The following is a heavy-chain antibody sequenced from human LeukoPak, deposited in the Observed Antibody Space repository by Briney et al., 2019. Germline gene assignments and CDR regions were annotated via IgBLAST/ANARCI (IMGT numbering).Heavy chain of an antibody. V-gene: IGHV4-34*01. D-gene: IGHD6-6*01. J-gene: IGHJ1*01. CDR3: ARASPSRPTKYFQH. CDR2: INHSGST. CDR1: GGSFSGYY. Sequence: SETLSLTCAVYGGSFSGYYWSWIRQPPGKGLEWIGEINHSGSTNYNPSLKSRVTISVDTSKNQFSLKLSSVTAADTAVYYCARASPSRPTKYFQHWGQGTLVTVSS.